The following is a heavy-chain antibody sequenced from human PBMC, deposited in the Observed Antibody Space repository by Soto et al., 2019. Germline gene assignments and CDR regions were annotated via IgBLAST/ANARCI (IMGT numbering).Heavy chain of an antibody. D-gene: IGHD3-3*01. CDR3: ARDSTYYDFWSGPHYYYYGMDV. CDR2: RWYDGSNK. CDR1: GFTFSSYG. J-gene: IGHJ6*02. V-gene: IGHV3-33*01. Sequence: QVQLVESGGGVVQPGRSLRLSCAASGFTFSSYGMHWVRQAPGKGLEWVAVRWYDGSNKYYADSVKGRFTISRDNSKNTLYLHTNSLRAEDTAVYYCARDSTYYDFWSGPHYYYYGMDVWGQGTTVTVSS.